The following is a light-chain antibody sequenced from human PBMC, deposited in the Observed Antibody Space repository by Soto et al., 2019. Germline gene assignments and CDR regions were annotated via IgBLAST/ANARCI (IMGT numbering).Light chain of an antibody. CDR3: QQYGSSSMYT. CDR1: QSVSSSY. V-gene: IGKV3-20*01. CDR2: GAS. J-gene: IGKJ2*01. Sequence: EIVLTQSPGTLSLSPGERATLSCRASQSVSSSYLAWYQQKPGQAPRLLIYGASSRATGIPDRFSGSGSGTDFTLTISRLEPEDFAVYYCQQYGSSSMYTFGQGTELEIK.